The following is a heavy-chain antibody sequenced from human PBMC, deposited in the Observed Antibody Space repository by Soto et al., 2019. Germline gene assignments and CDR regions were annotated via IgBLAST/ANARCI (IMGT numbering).Heavy chain of an antibody. V-gene: IGHV4-59*01. Sequence: SETLSLTCTISGGSISDYSWNWIWQPPGRGLEWIGYIYYRGSTNYNPSLWSRVTISADTSKNQFSLKLSSVTAADTAVYYCARGSNSNFEGPIVWGQGTLVTVSS. CDR1: GGSISDYS. D-gene: IGHD2-2*01. CDR3: ARGSNSNFEGPIV. J-gene: IGHJ4*02. CDR2: IYYRGST.